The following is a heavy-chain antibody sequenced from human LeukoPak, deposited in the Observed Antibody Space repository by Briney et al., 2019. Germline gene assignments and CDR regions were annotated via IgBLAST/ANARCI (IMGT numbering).Heavy chain of an antibody. CDR1: GGSISSSNW. Sequence: SETLSLTCAVSGGSISSSNWWSWVRQPPGKGLEWIGEIYHSGSTNYNPSLKSRVTISVDTSKNQFSLKLSSVTAADTAVYYCARVGDSSWYDYWGQGTLVTVSS. D-gene: IGHD6-13*01. CDR3: ARVGDSSWYDY. J-gene: IGHJ4*02. CDR2: IYHSGST. V-gene: IGHV4-4*02.